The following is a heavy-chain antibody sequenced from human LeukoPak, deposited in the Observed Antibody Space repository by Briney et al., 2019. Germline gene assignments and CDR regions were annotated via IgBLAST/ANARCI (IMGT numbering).Heavy chain of an antibody. V-gene: IGHV1-8*01. Sequence: ASVKVSCKASGYTFTSYDINWVRQATAHGLEWMGWMNPNSGNTGYAQKFQGRVTMTRNTSISTAYVELSSLRSEDTAVYYCARDWPGQQADYWGQGTLVTVSS. J-gene: IGHJ4*02. CDR2: MNPNSGNT. CDR3: ARDWPGQQADY. D-gene: IGHD6-13*01. CDR1: GYTFTSYD.